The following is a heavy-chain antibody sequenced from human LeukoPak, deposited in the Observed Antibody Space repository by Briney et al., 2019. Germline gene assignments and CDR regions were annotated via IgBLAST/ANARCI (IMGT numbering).Heavy chain of an antibody. Sequence: SETLSLTCTVSGGSISSSYWSWIRHPPGKGLEWIGYIQYTGSSKYNPSLRSRVTISVDTSKNQLSLKLSSVTAADTATYYCARDGNDYGDYVLGCWGQGTLVTVSS. J-gene: IGHJ4*02. CDR1: GGSISSSY. CDR3: ARDGNDYGDYVLGC. D-gene: IGHD4-17*01. CDR2: IQYTGSS. V-gene: IGHV4-59*01.